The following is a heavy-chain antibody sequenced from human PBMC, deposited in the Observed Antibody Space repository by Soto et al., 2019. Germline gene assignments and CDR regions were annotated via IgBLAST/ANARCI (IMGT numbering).Heavy chain of an antibody. CDR1: GFTFSSYA. CDR2: ISGSGGST. V-gene: IGHV3-23*01. CDR3: AKDWEGSTCGASGPDAFDI. J-gene: IGHJ3*02. Sequence: EVQLLESGGGLVQPGGSLRLSCAASGFTFSSYAMSWVRQAPGKGLEWVSAISGSGGSTYYADSVKGRFTISRDNSKNTLYLQMNSLRAEDTAVYYCAKDWEGSTCGASGPDAFDIWGQGTMVTVSS. D-gene: IGHD1-26*01.